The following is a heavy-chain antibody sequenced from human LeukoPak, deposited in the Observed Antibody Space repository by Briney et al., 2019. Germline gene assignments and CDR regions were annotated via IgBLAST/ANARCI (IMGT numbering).Heavy chain of an antibody. V-gene: IGHV3-21*01. CDR1: GFTFSSYS. CDR2: ISSSSSYI. D-gene: IGHD6-13*01. CDR3: ARGISRSWHQASDY. Sequence: GGSLRLSCAASGFTFSSYSMNWVRQAPGKGLEWVSSISSSSSYIYYADSVKGRFTISRDNAKNSLYLQMNSLRAEDTAVYYCARGISRSWHQASDYWGQETLVTVSS. J-gene: IGHJ4*02.